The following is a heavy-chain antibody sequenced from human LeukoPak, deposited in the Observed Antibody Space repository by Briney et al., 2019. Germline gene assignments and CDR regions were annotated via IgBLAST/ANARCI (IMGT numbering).Heavy chain of an antibody. CDR3: ARVYSYTGITIFGVVIHNWFDP. CDR2: MNPNSGNT. V-gene: IGHV1-8*03. D-gene: IGHD3-3*01. CDR1: GYTFTSYD. J-gene: IGHJ5*02. Sequence: AASVKVSCKASGYTFTSYDINWVRQATGQGLEWMGWMNPNSGNTGYAQKFQGRVTITRNTSISTAYMELSSLRSEDTAVYYCARVYSYTGITIFGVVIHNWFDPWGQGTLVTVSS.